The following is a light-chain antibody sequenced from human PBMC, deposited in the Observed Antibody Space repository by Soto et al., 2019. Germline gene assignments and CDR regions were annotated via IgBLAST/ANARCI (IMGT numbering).Light chain of an antibody. J-gene: IGKJ1*01. CDR1: QSVSSSY. V-gene: IGKV3-20*01. CDR3: QQYGSSPRT. CDR2: GAS. Sequence: EIVLTQSPCALSLSPGERATLSCGASQSVSSSYLAWYQQKPGQAPRLLIYGASTRATGIPDRFSGSGSGTDFTLTISRLEPEDFAVYYCQQYGSSPRTFGQGTKVEIK.